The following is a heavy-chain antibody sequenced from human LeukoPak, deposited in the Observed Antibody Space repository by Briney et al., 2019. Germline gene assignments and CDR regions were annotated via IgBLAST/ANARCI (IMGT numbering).Heavy chain of an antibody. J-gene: IGHJ4*02. CDR1: GFSFRYFA. CDR2: INTDGRIT. CDR3: TRDGGSFCDFDY. V-gene: IGHV3-64*02. D-gene: IGHD1-26*01. Sequence: QAGGSLGLSCVGSGFSFRYFAIPWVRQAPGKGLEYVSVINTDGRITYYADSVKGRFTISRDNSKNTVYLQMGSLRGDDMAVYYCTRDGGSFCDFDYWGQGALVTVSS.